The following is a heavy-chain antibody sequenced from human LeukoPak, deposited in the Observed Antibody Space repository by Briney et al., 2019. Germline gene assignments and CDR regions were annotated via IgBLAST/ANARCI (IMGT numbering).Heavy chain of an antibody. CDR2: IYYSGST. CDR1: GGSISSSSYY. D-gene: IGHD3-22*01. J-gene: IGHJ4*02. Sequence: SETLSLTCTVSGGSISSSSYYWGWIRQPPGKGLEWIGYIYYSGSTNYNPSLKSRVTISVDTSKNQFSLKLSSVTAADTAVYYCASSGEDYYDSSGYPPFDYWGQGTLVTVSS. V-gene: IGHV4-61*05. CDR3: ASSGEDYYDSSGYPPFDY.